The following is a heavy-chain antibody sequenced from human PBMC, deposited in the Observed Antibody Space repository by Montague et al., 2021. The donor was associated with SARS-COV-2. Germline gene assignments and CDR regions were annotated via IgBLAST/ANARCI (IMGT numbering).Heavy chain of an antibody. J-gene: IGHJ4*02. V-gene: IGHV2-70*13. CDR3: ARKGSAVPGIKAYYNFNI. CDR2: IDWDDDK. CDR1: GFSLSTSGVC. Sequence: PALVKPTQTLTLTCTFSGFSLSTSGVCVSWIRRPPGKALEWLALIDWDDDKYYSASLKARLTISKGPSTNQVVHTMTNMDPVDTGTYYCARKGSAVPGIKAYYNFNIWGQGTQVTVSS. D-gene: IGHD3-3*01.